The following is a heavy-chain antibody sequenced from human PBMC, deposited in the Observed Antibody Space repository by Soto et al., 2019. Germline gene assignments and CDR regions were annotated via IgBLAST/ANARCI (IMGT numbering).Heavy chain of an antibody. Sequence: SLRLSCAASGFTFDDYAMHWVRQAPGKGLEWVSGISWNSGSIGYADSVKGRFTISRDNAKNSLYLQMNSLRAEDTALYYCAKASNPSASYLYYFDYWGQGTLVTVSS. D-gene: IGHD1-26*01. V-gene: IGHV3-9*01. CDR2: ISWNSGSI. CDR1: GFTFDDYA. CDR3: AKASNPSASYLYYFDY. J-gene: IGHJ4*02.